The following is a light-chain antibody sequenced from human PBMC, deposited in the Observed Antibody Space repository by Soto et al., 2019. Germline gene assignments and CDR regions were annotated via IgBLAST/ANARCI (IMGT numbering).Light chain of an antibody. CDR1: SSDIGNYDF. CDR3: SSYTTSTSFIL. V-gene: IGLV2-14*01. Sequence: QSVLTQPASVSGSPGQSITISCTGTSSDIGNYDFVSWYQQVPGTAPKAMIYEVSSRPSGVSNRFSGSKSGNPASLTISGLQAEDEVYYYCSSYTTSTSFILFGGGTKVTVL. CDR2: EVS. J-gene: IGLJ2*01.